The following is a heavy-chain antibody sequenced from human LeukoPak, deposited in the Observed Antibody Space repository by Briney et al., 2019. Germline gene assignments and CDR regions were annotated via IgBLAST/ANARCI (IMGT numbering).Heavy chain of an antibody. D-gene: IGHD2-21*02. Sequence: PSETLSLTCGVYGGSFSGYYWSWIRQPPGKGLEWIGEINHSGSTNYNPSLKSRVTISVDTSKNQFSLKLSSVTAADTAVYYCASGGFGGDDGRFVDYWGQGTLVTVSS. V-gene: IGHV4-34*01. J-gene: IGHJ4*02. CDR3: ASGGFGGDDGRFVDY. CDR2: INHSGST. CDR1: GGSFSGYY.